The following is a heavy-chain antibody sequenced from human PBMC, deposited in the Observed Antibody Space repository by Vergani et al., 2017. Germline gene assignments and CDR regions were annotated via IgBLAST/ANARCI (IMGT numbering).Heavy chain of an antibody. CDR1: GGSFSGYY. CDR3: ARVRIAARGWFDP. V-gene: IGHV4-34*01. Sequence: QVQLQQWGAGLLKPSETLSLTCAVYGGSFSGYYWSWIRQPPGKGLEWIGEINHSGSTNYNPSLKSRVTMSVDTSKNQFSLKLSSVTAADTAVYYCARVRIAARGWFDPWGQGTLVTVSS. D-gene: IGHD6-6*01. J-gene: IGHJ5*02. CDR2: INHSGST.